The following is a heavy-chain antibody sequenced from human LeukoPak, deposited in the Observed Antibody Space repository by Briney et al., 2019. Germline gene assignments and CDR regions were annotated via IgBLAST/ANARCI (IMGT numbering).Heavy chain of an antibody. Sequence: SETLSLTCTVSGGSISSYYWSWIRQPPGKGLEWIGYIYYSGSTNYNPSLKSRVTISVDTSKNKFSLKLSSVTAADTAVYYCARRGGWSDCSSTSCSTGIDYWGQGPLVTVSS. D-gene: IGHD2-2*01. J-gene: IGHJ4*02. CDR2: IYYSGST. V-gene: IGHV4-59*08. CDR1: GGSISSYY. CDR3: ARRGGWSDCSSTSCSTGIDY.